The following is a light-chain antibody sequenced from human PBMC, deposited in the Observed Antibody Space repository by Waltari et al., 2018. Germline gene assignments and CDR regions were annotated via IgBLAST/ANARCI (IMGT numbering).Light chain of an antibody. J-gene: IGKJ1*01. V-gene: IGKV4-1*01. CDR3: QQYYSTPGT. Sequence: DIVMTQSPDSLAVSLGERATINFTSSQSVLYSSNNKNFLAWSQQKPGQPPKLLIYWASTRESGVPDRFSGSGSGTDFTLTINSLQAEDVAVYYCQQYYSTPGTFGQGTKVEIK. CDR2: WAS. CDR1: QSVLYSSNNKNF.